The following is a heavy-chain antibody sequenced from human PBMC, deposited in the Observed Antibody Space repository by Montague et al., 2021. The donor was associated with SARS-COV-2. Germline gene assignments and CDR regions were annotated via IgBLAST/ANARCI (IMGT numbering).Heavy chain of an antibody. CDR2: MNHSGST. CDR1: GGSFSGFY. J-gene: IGHJ6*02. D-gene: IGHD3-9*01. V-gene: IGHV4-34*01. CDR3: ARGVTYYDILTGYYKGNYYYGMDV. Sequence: SETLSLTCAVYGGSFSGFYWSWIRQPPGTGLEWIGEMNHSGSTNYNPSLKSRVTISVDTSKNQFSLKLSSVTAADTAVYYCARGVTYYDILTGYYKGNYYYGMDVWGQGTTVTVSS.